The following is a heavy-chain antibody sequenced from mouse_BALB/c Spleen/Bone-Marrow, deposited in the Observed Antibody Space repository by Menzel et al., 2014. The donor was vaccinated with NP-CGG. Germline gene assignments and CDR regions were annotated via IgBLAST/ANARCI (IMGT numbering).Heavy chain of an antibody. J-gene: IGHJ2*01. CDR1: GFNIXDTY. CDR2: IDPADGNT. D-gene: IGHD2-14*01. Sequence: VQLQQPGAELVKPGAPVKLSCTASGFNIXDTYXHWVKQRPXXGLEWIXXIDPADGNTKYDPKFQGKATITADTSSNTAYLQLSSLTSEDTAVYYCARYRLGTYFDYWGQGTTLTVSS. V-gene: IGHV14-3*02. CDR3: ARYRLGTYFDY.